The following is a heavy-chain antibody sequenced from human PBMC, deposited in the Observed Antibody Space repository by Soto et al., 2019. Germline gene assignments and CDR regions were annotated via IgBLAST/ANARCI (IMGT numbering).Heavy chain of an antibody. Sequence: PGESLKISCAASGFTFSSYAMSWVRQAPGKGLEWVSAISGSGGSTYYADSVTGRFTISRDNSKNTLYLQMNSLRAEDTAVYYCAKDPDYFDYWGQGTLVTVSS. V-gene: IGHV3-23*01. CDR3: AKDPDYFDY. CDR2: ISGSGGST. CDR1: GFTFSSYA. J-gene: IGHJ4*02.